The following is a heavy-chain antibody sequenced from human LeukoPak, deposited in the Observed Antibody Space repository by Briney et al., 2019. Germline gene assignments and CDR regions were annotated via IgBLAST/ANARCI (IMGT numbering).Heavy chain of an antibody. CDR1: GFTFSSYW. D-gene: IGHD1-26*01. Sequence: PGGSLRLSCAASGFTFSSYWMHWVRQAPGKGLVWVSRINSDGSSTSCADSVKGRFTISRDNAKNTLYLQMNSLRAEDTAVYYCARVLDGVGATRSFDYWGQGTLVTVSS. J-gene: IGHJ4*02. V-gene: IGHV3-74*01. CDR2: INSDGSST. CDR3: ARVLDGVGATRSFDY.